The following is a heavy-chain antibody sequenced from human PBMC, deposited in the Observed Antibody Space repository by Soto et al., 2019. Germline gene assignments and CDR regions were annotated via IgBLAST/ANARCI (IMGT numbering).Heavy chain of an antibody. CDR3: ARYVSGDYPDFEY. J-gene: IGHJ4*02. CDR1: GFTFRTYA. Sequence: GGSLRLSCAASGFTFRTYAVHWVRQGPGKGLEWEAAISYDGNDKSYADSVKGRFTISRDNSKNTLYLQMNSLRPDDTAAYYCARYVSGDYPDFEYWGQANLVTVSS. D-gene: IGHD4-17*01. V-gene: IGHV3-30-3*01. CDR2: ISYDGNDK.